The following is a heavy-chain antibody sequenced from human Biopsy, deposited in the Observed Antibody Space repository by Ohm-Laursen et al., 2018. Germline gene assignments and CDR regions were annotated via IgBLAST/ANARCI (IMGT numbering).Heavy chain of an antibody. CDR3: ARLNSGTYDASDL. V-gene: IGHV3-48*03. D-gene: IGHD1-26*01. Sequence: LSCAASGFAFNLYEMNWVRQAPGKGMEWTSYIYGGGSPVSYADSVKGRFTISRDNAQNSLYLHMNSLRAEDTAVYYCARLNSGTYDASDLWGQGTMVIVSS. J-gene: IGHJ3*01. CDR2: IYGGGSPV. CDR1: GFAFNLYE.